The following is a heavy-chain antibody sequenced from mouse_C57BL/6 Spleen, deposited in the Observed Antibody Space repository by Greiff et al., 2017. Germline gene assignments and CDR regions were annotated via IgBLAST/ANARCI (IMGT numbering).Heavy chain of an antibody. CDR1: GYTFTSYW. J-gene: IGHJ2*01. CDR3: ARNWAFYD. Sequence: VPLQQPGAELVRPGPSVKLSCKASGYTFTSYWMHWVKQRPGQGLEWIGVIDPSYSYTNYNQKCKGKATLTVDTSSSTAYMQLSSLTSEDSAVYYCARNWAFYDWGQGTTLTVSS. CDR2: IDPSYSYT. D-gene: IGHD4-1*01. V-gene: IGHV1-59*01.